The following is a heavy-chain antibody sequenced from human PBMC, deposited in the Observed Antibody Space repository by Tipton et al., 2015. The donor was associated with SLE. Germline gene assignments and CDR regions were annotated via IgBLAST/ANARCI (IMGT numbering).Heavy chain of an antibody. CDR2: IKQDGSEK. J-gene: IGHJ1*01. V-gene: IGHV3-7*03. CDR3: ARAGMVITVAEYFQH. Sequence: SLRLSCAASGFTFSSYWMSWVHQAPGKGLEWVANIKQDGSEKYYVDSVKGRFTISRDNAKNSLYLQMNSLRAEDTAFYYCARAGMVITVAEYFQHWGQGTLVTVSS. D-gene: IGHD3-22*01. CDR1: GFTFSSYW.